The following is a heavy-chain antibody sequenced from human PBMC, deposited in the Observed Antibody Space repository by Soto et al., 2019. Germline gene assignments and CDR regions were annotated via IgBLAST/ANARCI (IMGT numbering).Heavy chain of an antibody. D-gene: IGHD6-19*01. CDR2: IIPILGIA. J-gene: IGHJ4*02. CDR1: GGTFSSYT. CDR3: ARAPYSSGWFDY. Sequence: QVQLVQSGAEVKKPGSSVKVSCKASGGTFSSYTISWVRQAPGQGLEWMGRIIPILGIANYAQKFQGRVTITADKSTSTAYMELSSLRSEDTAVYYCARAPYSSGWFDYWGQATLVTVSS. V-gene: IGHV1-69*02.